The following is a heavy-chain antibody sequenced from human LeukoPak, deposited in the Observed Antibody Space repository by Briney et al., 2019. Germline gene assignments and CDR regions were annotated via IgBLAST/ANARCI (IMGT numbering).Heavy chain of an antibody. Sequence: SETLSLTCTVSGGSISSRSHYWGWIRQPPGKGLEWIGSIYYSGNTYYNPSLKSRVTISVDTSKNQFSLKLSSVTAADTAVYYCARHVQEMGMGYWGQGTLVTVSS. CDR2: IYYSGNT. J-gene: IGHJ4*02. CDR3: ARHVQEMGMGY. CDR1: GGSISSRSHY. V-gene: IGHV4-39*01. D-gene: IGHD5-24*01.